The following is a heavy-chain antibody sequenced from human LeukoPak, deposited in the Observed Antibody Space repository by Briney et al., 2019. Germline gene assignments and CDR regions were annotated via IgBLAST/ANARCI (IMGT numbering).Heavy chain of an antibody. CDR3: ASGGNYYDSSGYYPDAFDI. V-gene: IGHV1-46*01. CDR1: GYTFTSYY. J-gene: IGHJ3*02. CDR2: INPSGGST. D-gene: IGHD3-22*01. Sequence: GASVKVSCKASGYTFTSYYMHWVRQAPGQGREWMGIINPSGGSTSYAQKFQGRVTMTRDTSTTTVYMELSSLRSEDTAVYYCASGGNYYDSSGYYPDAFDIWGQGTMVTVSS.